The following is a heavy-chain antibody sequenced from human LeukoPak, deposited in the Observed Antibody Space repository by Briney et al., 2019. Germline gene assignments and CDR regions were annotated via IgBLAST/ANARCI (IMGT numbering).Heavy chain of an antibody. V-gene: IGHV3-21*01. Sequence: SGGSLRLSCAASRFTFSSYSINWVRQAPGKGLEWVSSISSSSSYIYCADSVKGRFTISRDNAKNSLYLQMNSLRAEDTAVYYCASLGDVDTAMATPPNWFDPWGQGTLVTVSS. J-gene: IGHJ5*02. D-gene: IGHD5-18*01. CDR3: ASLGDVDTAMATPPNWFDP. CDR2: ISSSSSYI. CDR1: RFTFSSYS.